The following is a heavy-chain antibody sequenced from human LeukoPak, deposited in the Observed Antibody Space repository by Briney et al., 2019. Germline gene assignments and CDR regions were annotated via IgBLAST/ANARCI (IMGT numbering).Heavy chain of an antibody. J-gene: IGHJ4*02. V-gene: IGHV3-7*01. CDR1: GFTFSTYW. Sequence: GGSLRLSCAASGFTFSTYWMSWVRQAPGKGLEWVANIKEDGSEKYYVDSVKGRFTISRANAKNSLYLQMNSLGAEDTAVYYCAREPGGGRGYSYGYLDFWGQGTLVTVSS. CDR3: AREPGGGRGYSYGYLDF. D-gene: IGHD5-18*01. CDR2: IKEDGSEK.